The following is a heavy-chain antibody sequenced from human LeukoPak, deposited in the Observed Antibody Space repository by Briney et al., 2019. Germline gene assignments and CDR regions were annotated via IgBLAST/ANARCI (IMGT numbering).Heavy chain of an antibody. V-gene: IGHV1-2*02. CDR1: GYTFTGYY. J-gene: IGHJ5*02. CDR3: ARSRMVRGVMSWFDP. Sequence: GASVKVSCKASGYTFTGYYMHWVRQAPGQGPEWMGWINPNSGGTNYAQKFQGRVTMTRDTSISTAYMELSRLRSDDTAVYYCARSRMVRGVMSWFDPWGQGTLVTVSS. CDR2: INPNSGGT. D-gene: IGHD3-10*01.